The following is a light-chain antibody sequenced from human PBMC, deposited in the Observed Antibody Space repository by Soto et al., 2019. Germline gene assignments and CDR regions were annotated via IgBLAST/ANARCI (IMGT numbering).Light chain of an antibody. J-gene: IGKJ1*01. CDR3: QQYNAYWT. Sequence: PSTLSAYVGNRVNITCRASQSISNWLAWYQQKPGKAPKLLIYKASDLERGVPSRFSGSGSGTEFTLTISSLQPDDFATYYCQQYNAYWTFGQGTKV. CDR2: KAS. CDR1: QSISNW. V-gene: IGKV1-5*03.